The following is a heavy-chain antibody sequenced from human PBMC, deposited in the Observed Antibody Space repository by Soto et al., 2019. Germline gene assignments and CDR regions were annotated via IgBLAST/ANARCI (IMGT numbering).Heavy chain of an antibody. J-gene: IGHJ3*02. CDR3: ARGDCSGGSCYSSSAFDI. CDR1: GYTFTGYY. Sequence: ASVKVSCKASGYTFTGYYMHWVRQAPGQGLEWMGWINPNSGGTNYAQKFQGWVTMTRDTSISTAYMELSRLRSDDTAVYYCARGDCSGGSCYSSSAFDIWGQGTMVTVS. CDR2: INPNSGGT. V-gene: IGHV1-2*04. D-gene: IGHD2-15*01.